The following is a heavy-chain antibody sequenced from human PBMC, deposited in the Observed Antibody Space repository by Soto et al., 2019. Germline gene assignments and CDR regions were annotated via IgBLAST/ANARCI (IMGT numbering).Heavy chain of an antibody. D-gene: IGHD3-22*01. CDR2: MNQGGSEK. CDR3: AKVVSGDSSGYSSPYYGRDV. Sequence: VGSLRLSCAASGFTFSNSWMTWVRQAPGKGLEWVANMNQGGSEKYYEDSVKGRFTISRDNAKNALYLQRNSLRAEDTAVYYCAKVVSGDSSGYSSPYYGRDVWGQGTTVTVSS. V-gene: IGHV3-7*01. J-gene: IGHJ6*02. CDR1: GFTFSNSW.